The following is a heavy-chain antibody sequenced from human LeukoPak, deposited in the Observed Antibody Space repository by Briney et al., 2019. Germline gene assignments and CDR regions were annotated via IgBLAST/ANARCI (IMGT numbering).Heavy chain of an antibody. D-gene: IGHD3-10*01. CDR1: GFTFNNYC. CDR3: AKSITMVRGAVDY. V-gene: IGHV3-30*02. J-gene: IGHJ4*02. CDR2: IRYDGSNT. Sequence: GGSLTLSCVASGFTFNNYCMHWVRQAPGKGLEWLGFIRYDGSNTYYADSVKGRFTVSRDDSKNTLYLQMNSLRGDDTAVYYCAKSITMVRGAVDYWGQGTLVTVSS.